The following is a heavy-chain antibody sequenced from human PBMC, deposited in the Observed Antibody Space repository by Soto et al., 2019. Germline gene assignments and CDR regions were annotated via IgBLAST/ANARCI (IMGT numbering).Heavy chain of an antibody. J-gene: IGHJ2*01. Sequence: QVQLVESGGGVVQPGRSLRLSCAASGFTFSSYGMHWVRQAPSKGLEWVAVIWYDGSNKYYADSVKGRFTISRDNSKNTLYLQMNSLRAEDTAVYYCARDRDYYDSGWYFDLWGRGTLVTVSS. D-gene: IGHD3-22*01. CDR1: GFTFSSYG. CDR3: ARDRDYYDSGWYFDL. CDR2: IWYDGSNK. V-gene: IGHV3-33*01.